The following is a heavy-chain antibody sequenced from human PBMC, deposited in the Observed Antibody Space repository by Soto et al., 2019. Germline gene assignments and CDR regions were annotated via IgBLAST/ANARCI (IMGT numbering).Heavy chain of an antibody. Sequence: PGGSLRLSCAASGFTFSSYAMHWVRQAPGKGLEWVAVISYDGSNKYYADSVKGRFTISRDNSKNTLYLQMNSLRAEDTAVYYCARVGAPLYYYYYGMDVWGQGTTVTVSS. CDR1: GFTFSSYA. J-gene: IGHJ6*02. V-gene: IGHV3-30-3*01. CDR2: ISYDGSNK. CDR3: ARVGAPLYYYYYGMDV. D-gene: IGHD3-16*01.